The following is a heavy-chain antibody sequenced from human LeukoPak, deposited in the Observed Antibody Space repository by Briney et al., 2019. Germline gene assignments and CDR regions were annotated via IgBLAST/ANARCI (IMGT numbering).Heavy chain of an antibody. CDR2: INPSGGST. CDR1: GYTFTSYY. Sequence: ASVKVSCKASGYTFTSYYMHWVRQAPGQGLEWMGIINPSGGSTSYAQKFQGRVTMTRDTSTSTVYMELSSLRSEDTAVYYCAKSIVSYYYDSSGYPRDYWGQGTLVTVSS. CDR3: AKSIVSYYYDSSGYPRDY. V-gene: IGHV1-46*01. D-gene: IGHD3-22*01. J-gene: IGHJ4*02.